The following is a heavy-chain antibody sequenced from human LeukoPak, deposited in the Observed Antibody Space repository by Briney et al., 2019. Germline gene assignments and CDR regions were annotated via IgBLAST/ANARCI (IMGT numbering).Heavy chain of an antibody. D-gene: IGHD4-23*01. J-gene: IGHJ3*02. V-gene: IGHV4-39*01. CDR2: IYYSGST. CDR3: AGLPTVETQASRGFDI. Sequence: SSETLSLTCTVSGFSISSTIYYWGWIRQPPGKGLEWIGSIYYSGSTYYNPSLKSRVTISVDTSKNQFSLKLSSVTAADTAVYYCAGLPTVETQASRGFDIWGQGTMVTVSS. CDR1: GFSISSTIYY.